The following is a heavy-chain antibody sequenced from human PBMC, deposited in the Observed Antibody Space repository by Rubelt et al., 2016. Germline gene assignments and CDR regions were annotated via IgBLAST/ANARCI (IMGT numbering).Heavy chain of an antibody. V-gene: IGHV3-33*08. Sequence: VQLVASGGGLVQPGGSLRLSCAASGFTFSSYAMNWVRQAPGKGLEWVAVIWYDGSNKNYGDSVKGRFTISRDISKATLYLEMTALRVEDTAVYYCARSWNSDYDLNYWGQGTLVTVSS. CDR1: GFTFSSYA. J-gene: IGHJ4*02. CDR2: IWYDGSNK. D-gene: IGHD5-12*01. CDR3: ARSWNSDYDLNY.